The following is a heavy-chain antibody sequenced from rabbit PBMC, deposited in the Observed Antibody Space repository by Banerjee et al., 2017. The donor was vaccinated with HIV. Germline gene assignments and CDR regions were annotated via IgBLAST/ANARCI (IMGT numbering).Heavy chain of an antibody. D-gene: IGHD2-1*01. CDR1: GFTISSSYW. CDR2: IYTGSGSA. J-gene: IGHJ4*01. CDR3: ARDRTDVGDGARTFDL. V-gene: IGHV1S40*01. Sequence: QSLEESGGDLVKPGASLTLTCTASGFTISSSYWICWVRQAPGKGLEWIACIYTGSGSALYVSWAKGRFTISKTSSTTVTLQMTSLTAADTATYFCARDRTDVGDGARTFDLWGQGTLVTVS.